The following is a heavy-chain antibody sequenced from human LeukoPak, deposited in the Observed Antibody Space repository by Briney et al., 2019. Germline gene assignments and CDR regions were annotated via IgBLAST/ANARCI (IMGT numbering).Heavy chain of an antibody. D-gene: IGHD6-13*01. Sequence: GGSLRLSCADSGFSFSSYSMNWARQAPGKGLERVSSISSTSTYIYYADSVKGRFTISRDNSKNSLYLQMNSLRAEDTAVYYCARPYTSSPGDYGMDVWGKGTTVTAAS. J-gene: IGHJ6*04. CDR3: ARPYTSSPGDYGMDV. CDR2: ISSTSTYI. V-gene: IGHV3-21*01. CDR1: GFSFSSYS.